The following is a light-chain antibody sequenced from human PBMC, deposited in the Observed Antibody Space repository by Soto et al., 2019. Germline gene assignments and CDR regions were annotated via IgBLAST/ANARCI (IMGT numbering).Light chain of an antibody. CDR3: QQSYSTPPT. V-gene: IGKV1-39*01. CDR1: QSFSSY. J-gene: IGKJ1*01. CDR2: AAS. Sequence: DIQMTQSPSSLSASVGDRVTITCRASQSFSSYLNWYQQKPGKDPKLLIYAASSLQSGVPSRFSCSGSGTDFTLSISSLQPEDFATYYCQQSYSTPPTFGQGTKVEIK.